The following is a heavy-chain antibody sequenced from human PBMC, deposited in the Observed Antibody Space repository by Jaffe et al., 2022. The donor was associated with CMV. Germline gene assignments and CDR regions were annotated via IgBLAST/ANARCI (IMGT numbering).Heavy chain of an antibody. J-gene: IGHJ4*02. D-gene: IGHD3-10*01. V-gene: IGHV3-7*03. CDR2: IKQDGSEK. CDR1: GFTFSSYW. CDR3: ARDAGYYGSEEYDY. Sequence: EVQLVESGGGLVQPGGSLRLSCAASGFTFSSYWMSWVRQAPGKGLEWVANIKQDGSEKYYVDSVKGRFTISRDNAKNSLYLQMNSLRAEDTAVYYCARDAGYYGSEEYDYWGQGTLVTVSS.